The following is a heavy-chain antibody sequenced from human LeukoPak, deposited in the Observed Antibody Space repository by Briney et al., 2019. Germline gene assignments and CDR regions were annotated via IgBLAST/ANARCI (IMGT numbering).Heavy chain of an antibody. CDR3: AKDQVTTRRGGSIDY. Sequence: PGGSLRLSCAASGFTFSSYGMHWVRQAPGKGLEWVAVISYDGSNKYYADSVKGRFTISRDNSKNTLYLQMNSLRAEDTAVYYCAKDQVTTRRGGSIDYWGQGTLVTVSS. CDR1: GFTFSSYG. D-gene: IGHD4-17*01. CDR2: ISYDGSNK. V-gene: IGHV3-30*18. J-gene: IGHJ4*02.